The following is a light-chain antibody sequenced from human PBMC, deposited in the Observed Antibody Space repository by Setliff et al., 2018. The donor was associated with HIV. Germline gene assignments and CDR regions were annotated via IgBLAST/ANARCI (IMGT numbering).Light chain of an antibody. CDR3: TSYTSSFTYV. CDR1: SSDVGGYNY. J-gene: IGLJ1*01. Sequence: QSALTQPPSASGSPGQSITISCTGTSSDVGGYNYVSWYQQRPGKAPKLMIFDVSRRPSGVSNRFSGSKSGNTASLTISGLQAEDEADYYCTSYTSSFTYVFGSGTKVTV. V-gene: IGLV2-14*01. CDR2: DVS.